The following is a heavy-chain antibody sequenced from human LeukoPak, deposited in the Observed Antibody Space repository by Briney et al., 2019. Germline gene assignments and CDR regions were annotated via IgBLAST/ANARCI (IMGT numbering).Heavy chain of an antibody. V-gene: IGHV3-7*05. CDR3: TRDFI. Sequence: GGAVTLTFAGSGFISSSSWMSGVRQPPGIGQERVANRNQDESERYYVDSVMGRFTIYRDKAKHSLSLQKTSLRGEYTAMYHCTRDFIWGQGILVTVPS. J-gene: IGHJ4*02. D-gene: IGHD3-10*01. CDR1: GFISSSSW. CDR2: RNQDESER.